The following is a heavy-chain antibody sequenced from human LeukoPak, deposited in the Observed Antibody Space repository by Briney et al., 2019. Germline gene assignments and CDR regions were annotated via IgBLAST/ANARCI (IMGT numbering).Heavy chain of an antibody. CDR1: GGTISSYY. D-gene: IGHD3-10*01. Sequence: PSETLSLTCTVSGGTISSYYWSWIRQPAGPALEWIGRIYTSGTINYNPSLKSRVTMSVDTSKKQFSLKLSSVTAADTAVYYCARDSGTTGEVKFDPWGQGTLVTVSS. CDR2: IYTSGTI. V-gene: IGHV4-4*07. CDR3: ARDSGTTGEVKFDP. J-gene: IGHJ5*02.